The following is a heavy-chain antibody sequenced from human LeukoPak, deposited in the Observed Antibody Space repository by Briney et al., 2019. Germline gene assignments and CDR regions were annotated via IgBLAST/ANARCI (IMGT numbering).Heavy chain of an antibody. J-gene: IGHJ6*02. CDR3: ATLGDVLRLFPLISLDGMDV. Sequence: ASVKVSCKASGYTFTNYGITWVRQAPGQGLEWMGWISAYNGDTNYAQRSQGRITMTTDTSTTTAYIELRSLRSDDTAVYYCATLGDVLRLFPLISLDGMDVWGQGTTVTVSS. CDR2: ISAYNGDT. D-gene: IGHD3-3*01. V-gene: IGHV1-18*01. CDR1: GYTFTNYG.